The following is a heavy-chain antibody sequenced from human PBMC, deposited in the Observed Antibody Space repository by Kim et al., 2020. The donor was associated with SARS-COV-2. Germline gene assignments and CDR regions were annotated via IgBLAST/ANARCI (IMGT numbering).Heavy chain of an antibody. CDR3: ARQESRTGTSDWFDP. V-gene: IGHV4-59*08. J-gene: IGHJ5*02. D-gene: IGHD1-7*01. Sequence: PSLTTRVTISADTSKNQFSLKLSSVTAADTAVYYCARQESRTGTSDWFDPWGQGTLVTVSS.